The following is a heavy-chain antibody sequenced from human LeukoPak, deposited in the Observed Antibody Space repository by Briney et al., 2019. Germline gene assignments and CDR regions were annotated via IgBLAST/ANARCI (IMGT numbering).Heavy chain of an antibody. D-gene: IGHD1-26*01. Sequence: SETLSLTCTVSGGSISSSDYYWGWIRQPPGTGLEWIGAISSSGSSYYNPSLKSRVTISVDSSKNQFSLKLSSVTAADTAVYYCARRTSNPVGAIDYWGQGTLVTVS. CDR2: ISSSGSS. CDR1: GGSISSSDYY. V-gene: IGHV4-39*01. J-gene: IGHJ4*02. CDR3: ARRTSNPVGAIDY.